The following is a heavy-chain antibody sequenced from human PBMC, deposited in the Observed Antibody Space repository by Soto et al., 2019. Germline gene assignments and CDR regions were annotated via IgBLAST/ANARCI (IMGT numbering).Heavy chain of an antibody. CDR1: GFTFSSYG. J-gene: IGHJ6*02. CDR3: ASSDSYGFYNYYYGMDV. D-gene: IGHD5-18*01. Sequence: GGSLRLSCAASGFTFSSYGMHWVRQAPGKGLEWVAVIWYDGSNKYYADSVKGRFTISRDNSKNTLYLQMNSLRAEDTAVYYCASSDSYGFYNYYYGMDVWGQGTTVTVSS. V-gene: IGHV3-33*01. CDR2: IWYDGSNK.